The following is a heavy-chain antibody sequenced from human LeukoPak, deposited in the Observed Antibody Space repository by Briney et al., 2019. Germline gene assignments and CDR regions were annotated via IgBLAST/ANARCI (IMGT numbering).Heavy chain of an antibody. J-gene: IGHJ4*02. CDR2: IYHSGST. V-gene: IGHV4-4*02. D-gene: IGHD3-22*01. Sequence: SETLSLTCAVSGGSISSSNWWSWVRQPPGKGLEWIGSIYHSGSTYYNPSLKSRVTISVDTSKNQFSLKLSSVTAADTAVYYCARDDSSGYFLSFDYWGQGTLVTVSS. CDR3: ARDDSSGYFLSFDY. CDR1: GGSISSSNW.